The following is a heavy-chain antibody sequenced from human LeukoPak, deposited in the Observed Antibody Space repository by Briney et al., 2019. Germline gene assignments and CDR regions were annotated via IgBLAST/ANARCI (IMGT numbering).Heavy chain of an antibody. Sequence: ASMKVSCKASGYTFTSYAMHWVRQAPGQRLEWMGWINAGNGNTKYSQKFQGRVTITRDTSASTAYMELSSLRSEDTAVYYCARGDYYDSSGLNWGQGTLVTVSS. V-gene: IGHV1-3*01. CDR1: GYTFTSYA. CDR2: INAGNGNT. CDR3: ARGDYYDSSGLN. J-gene: IGHJ1*01. D-gene: IGHD3-22*01.